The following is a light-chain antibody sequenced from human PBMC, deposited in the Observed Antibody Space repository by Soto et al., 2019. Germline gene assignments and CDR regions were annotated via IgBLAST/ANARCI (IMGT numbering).Light chain of an antibody. Sequence: QSALTQPASVSGSPGQSITISCTGTSSDVGGYDYVSWYQQHPGKDPKLMIYDVSNRPSGVSNRFSGSKSGNTASLTISGLQAEAEADYYCSSYTSSSTLVFGGGTKLTVL. CDR1: SSDVGGYDY. CDR3: SSYTSSSTLV. J-gene: IGLJ2*01. V-gene: IGLV2-14*01. CDR2: DVS.